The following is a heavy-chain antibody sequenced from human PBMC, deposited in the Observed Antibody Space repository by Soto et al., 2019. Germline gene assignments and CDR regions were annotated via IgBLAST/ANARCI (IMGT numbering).Heavy chain of an antibody. D-gene: IGHD3-10*01. Sequence: SETLSLTCTVPARSICRGGYYWTWIREHPGKGLEWLGYVYYSGSTYYNPCLKSRVTITVDTSKNPFSLLLSSVTAADTVVYYCARDKYYYGSGKVGMDVWGQGTTVTVSS. V-gene: IGHV4-31*03. CDR2: VYYSGST. CDR3: ARDKYYYGSGKVGMDV. CDR1: ARSICRGGYY. J-gene: IGHJ6*02.